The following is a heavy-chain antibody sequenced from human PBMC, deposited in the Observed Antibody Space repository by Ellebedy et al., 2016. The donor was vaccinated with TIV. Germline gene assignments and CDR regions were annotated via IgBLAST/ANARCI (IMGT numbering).Heavy chain of an antibody. CDR2: ITASGGNT. V-gene: IGHV3-23*01. D-gene: IGHD3-16*01. J-gene: IGHJ5*02. CDR3: TRGGQRFDP. Sequence: PGGFLRLSCAASGLTFSSHAMSWVRQAPGKGLEWVSSITASGGNTYYAYSVKGRFTISRDNAKNSLYLQMNSLRSEDKPVYHCTRGGQRFDPWGQGTLVTVSS. CDR1: GLTFSSHA.